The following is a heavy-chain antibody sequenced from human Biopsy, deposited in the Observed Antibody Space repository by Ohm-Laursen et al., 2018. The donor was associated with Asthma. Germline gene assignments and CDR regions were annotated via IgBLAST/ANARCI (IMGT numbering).Heavy chain of an antibody. CDR2: IYRNGDT. CDR1: GGSINIGDYY. V-gene: IGHV4-30-2*01. CDR3: ARGWNCGGDCYSLDP. D-gene: IGHD2-21*02. Sequence: TLSLTCTVSGGSINIGDYYWSWIRQHPGKGLEWIGYIYRNGDTYYNPTLKNRVTISIDRSKNQFSLRLRSVTAADTAVYYCARGWNCGGDCYSLDPWGQGTLVTVSS. J-gene: IGHJ5*02.